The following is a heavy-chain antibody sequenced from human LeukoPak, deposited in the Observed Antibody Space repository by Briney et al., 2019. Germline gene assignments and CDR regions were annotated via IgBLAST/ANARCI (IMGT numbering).Heavy chain of an antibody. CDR2: INHSGST. V-gene: IGHV4-34*01. CDR1: GGSFSGYY. D-gene: IGHD6-19*01. CDR3: ARGSLGGQWQWLDPAFDY. J-gene: IGHJ4*02. Sequence: SETLSLTCAVYGGSFSGYYWSWIRQPPGKGLEWIGEINHSGSTNYNPSLKSRATISVDTSKNQFSLKLSSVTAADTAVYYCARGSLGGQWQWLDPAFDYWGQGTLVTVSS.